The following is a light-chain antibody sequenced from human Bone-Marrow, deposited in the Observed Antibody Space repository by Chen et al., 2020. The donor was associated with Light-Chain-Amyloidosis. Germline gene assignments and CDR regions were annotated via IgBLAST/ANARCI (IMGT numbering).Light chain of an antibody. CDR3: ATWDDRLIGYV. Sequence: QSVLTQSPSTSGTPGQTVTITCSGSSSNIGSNIVTWYQHLPGAAPTLLIYNDDKRPSGVPDRFSASRSGTSASLAISGLQSGDEGDYHCATWDDRLIGYVFGSGTEVTVL. V-gene: IGLV1-44*01. CDR2: NDD. J-gene: IGLJ1*01. CDR1: SSNIGSNI.